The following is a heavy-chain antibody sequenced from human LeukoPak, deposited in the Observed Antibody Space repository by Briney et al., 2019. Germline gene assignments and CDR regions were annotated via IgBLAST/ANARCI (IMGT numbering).Heavy chain of an antibody. CDR3: ARDKEMATISYYFDY. D-gene: IGHD5-24*01. V-gene: IGHV3-21*01. J-gene: IGHJ4*02. CDR1: GFTFSSYS. Sequence: PGGSLRLSCAASGFTFSSYSMNWVRQAPGKGLEWVSSIGSSSSYIYYADSVKGRFTISRDNAKNSLYLQMNSLRAEDTAVYYCARDKEMATISYYFDYWGQGTLVTVSS. CDR2: IGSSSSYI.